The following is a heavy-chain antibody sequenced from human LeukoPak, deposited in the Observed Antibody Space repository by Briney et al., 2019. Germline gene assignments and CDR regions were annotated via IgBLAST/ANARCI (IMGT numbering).Heavy chain of an antibody. V-gene: IGHV4-34*01. J-gene: IGHJ6*02. Sequence: VSLRLSCAASGFTFSSYAMSWIRQPPGKGLEWIGEINHSGSPNYNPSLKSRVTISINTYKNHFSLKLSSVTAADTAVYYCGRVRIQLWFPPNGMDVWGQGTTVTVSS. CDR1: GFTFSSYA. CDR2: INHSGSP. CDR3: GRVRIQLWFPPNGMDV. D-gene: IGHD5-18*01.